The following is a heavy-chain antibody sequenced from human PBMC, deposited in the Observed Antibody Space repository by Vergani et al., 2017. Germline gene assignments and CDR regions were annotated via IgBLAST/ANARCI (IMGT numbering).Heavy chain of an antibody. CDR2: ISGDGDMT. CDR1: GFTFSSHW. J-gene: IGHJ4*02. D-gene: IGHD4-17*01. CDR3: ITGTTEPY. Sequence: EVQLVESGGDLVRPGGSLRLSCAASGFTFSSHWMHWVRQPPGKGLFWVSRISGDGDMTKYADSVQGRFTISRDNTKNTLFLQMNSLRADDTAVYYCITGTTEPYWGQGTLVTVSS. V-gene: IGHV3-74*03.